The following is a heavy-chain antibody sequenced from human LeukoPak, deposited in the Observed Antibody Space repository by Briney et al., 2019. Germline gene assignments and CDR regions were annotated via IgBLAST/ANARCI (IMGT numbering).Heavy chain of an antibody. CDR1: GFTFSSYG. J-gene: IGHJ6*02. CDR3: AKDRGTSSSAYGMDV. D-gene: IGHD6-6*01. V-gene: IGHV3-30*18. Sequence: PGGSLRLSCAASGFTFSSYGMHWVRQAPGKGLELVAVISYDAGNKYSADSVKGRFTISRDNSQNTLYLQMNSLRAEDTAVYYCAKDRGTSSSAYGMDVWGQGTTVTVSS. CDR2: ISYDAGNK.